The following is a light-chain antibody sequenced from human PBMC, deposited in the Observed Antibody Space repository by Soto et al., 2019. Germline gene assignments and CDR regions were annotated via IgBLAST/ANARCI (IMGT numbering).Light chain of an antibody. CDR1: QGISSY. Sequence: AIRMTQSPSSLSASPGDRVTITCRASQGISSYLAWYQQKPGKAPKLLIYAASTWQSGVPSRFSGSGSGTDFTLTLSFLQSEDFAIYYCHQYYSYPLPYTFGQGTKLEIK. CDR3: HQYYSYPLPYT. J-gene: IGKJ2*01. CDR2: AAS. V-gene: IGKV1-8*01.